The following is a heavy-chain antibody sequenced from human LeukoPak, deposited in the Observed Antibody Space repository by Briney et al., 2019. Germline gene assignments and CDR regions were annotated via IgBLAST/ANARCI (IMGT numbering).Heavy chain of an antibody. CDR2: VSGNSTYT. J-gene: IGHJ4*02. CDR1: GFKFNAYS. Sequence: GGSLRLSCVTSGFKFNAYSVNWVRQAPGRGLEWVSSVSGNSTYTYYADSVMGRFTMSRDNAKNSLHLQMNSLRADDTAVYYCARNIPLGNYYFDYWGQGVLVTVSS. D-gene: IGHD2-2*02. CDR3: ARNIPLGNYYFDY. V-gene: IGHV3-21*01.